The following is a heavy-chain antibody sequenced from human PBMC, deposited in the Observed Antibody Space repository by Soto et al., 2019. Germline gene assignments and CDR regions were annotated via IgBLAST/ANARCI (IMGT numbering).Heavy chain of an antibody. CDR3: ARGGVAGTYYYYYYGMDV. CDR2: INHSGST. D-gene: IGHD6-19*01. J-gene: IGHJ6*02. V-gene: IGHV4-34*01. CDR1: GGSFSGYY. Sequence: SETLSLTCAVYGGSFSGYYWSWIRRPPGKGLEWIGEINHSGSTNYNPSLKSRVTISVDTSKNQFSLKLSSVTAADTAVYYCARGGVAGTYYYYYYGMDVWGQGTTVTVSS.